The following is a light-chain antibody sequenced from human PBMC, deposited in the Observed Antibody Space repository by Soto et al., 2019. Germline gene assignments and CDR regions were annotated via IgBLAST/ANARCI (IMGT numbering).Light chain of an antibody. J-gene: IGKJ3*01. CDR3: QQSFSIPFT. Sequence: DIQMTQSPSSLSATVGDRITITSRASQTIGKYLNWYQQEPGRAPKLLIYDASYLQNGVPSRFSGSASGTDFTLSISNLRPEDFATYYCQQSFSIPFTFGPGTKVNIK. V-gene: IGKV1-39*01. CDR1: QTIGKY. CDR2: DAS.